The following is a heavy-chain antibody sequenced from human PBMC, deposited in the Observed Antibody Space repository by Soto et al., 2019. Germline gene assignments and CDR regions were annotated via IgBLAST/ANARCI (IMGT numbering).Heavy chain of an antibody. CDR3: ARDSPMDV. V-gene: IGHV3-48*03. J-gene: IGHJ6*02. CDR1: GFSFSTYE. Sequence: SLRLSCAASGFSFSTYEMNWVRQAPGEGLEWVSYISSSGDTTYYADSVKGRFTISRDNAKNSLYLQMSSLRAEDTAVYFCARDSPMDVWGQGTTVTVSS. CDR2: ISSSGDTT.